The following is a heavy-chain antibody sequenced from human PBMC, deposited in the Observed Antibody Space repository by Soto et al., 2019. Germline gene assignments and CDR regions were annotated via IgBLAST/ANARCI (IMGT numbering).Heavy chain of an antibody. CDR2: IYYSGST. CDR1: GGSISSGGGY. Sequence: QVHLQESGPGLAKPSQTLSLTCTVSGGSISSGGGYWSWIRQTPGKGLEWIGYIYYSGSTYYNPSLKRRVAISVDTSENQFSLKLSSVTAADTAVYYCAGGGYSGSPRFDYWGQGKLVTVSS. J-gene: IGHJ4*02. D-gene: IGHD1-26*01. CDR3: AGGGYSGSPRFDY. V-gene: IGHV4-30-4*01.